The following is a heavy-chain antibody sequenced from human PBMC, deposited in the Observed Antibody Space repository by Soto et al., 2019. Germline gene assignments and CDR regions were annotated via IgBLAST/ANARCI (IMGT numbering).Heavy chain of an antibody. V-gene: IGHV1-18*01. CDR3: ARSYGSGTYGYFDP. CDR1: GYTFTSYG. D-gene: IGHD3-10*01. J-gene: IGHJ5*02. CDR2: ISAYNGNT. Sequence: ASVKVSCKDSGYTFTSYGISWVRQAPGQGLEWMGWISAYNGNTNYAQKFQGRVTLTADESTSTAYMELNSLTSEDTAIYYCARSYGSGTYGYFDPWGQGTPVTVSS.